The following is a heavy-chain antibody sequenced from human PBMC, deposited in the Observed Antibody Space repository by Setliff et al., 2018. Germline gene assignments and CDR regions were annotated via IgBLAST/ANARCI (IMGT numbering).Heavy chain of an antibody. CDR2: INPNSGGT. V-gene: IGHV1-2*06. CDR1: GYTFTGYY. Sequence: ASVKVSCKASGYTFTGYYMHWVRQAPGQGLEWMGRINPNSGGTNYAQKFQGRVTMTRDTSISTAYMELSRLRSDDTAVYYCARIMGTVGDNWFDPWGQGTLVTVSS. J-gene: IGHJ5*02. CDR3: ARIMGTVGDNWFDP. D-gene: IGHD1-26*01.